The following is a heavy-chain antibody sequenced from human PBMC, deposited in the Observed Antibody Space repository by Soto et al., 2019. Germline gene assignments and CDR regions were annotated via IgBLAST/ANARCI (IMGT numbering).Heavy chain of an antibody. CDR2: IQEDGGAK. Sequence: EVQLVESGGGLVQPGGSLRLSCAASGFTFGDYWMTWVRQAPGEGLEWVANIQEDGGAKYYVDSVKGRFTISRDNAKNSLYLQMDSLIVEDTAVYYCVRAGSSPTFFDYWGQGALVTVSS. CDR3: VRAGSSPTFFDY. D-gene: IGHD6-13*01. V-gene: IGHV3-7*05. J-gene: IGHJ4*02. CDR1: GFTFGDYW.